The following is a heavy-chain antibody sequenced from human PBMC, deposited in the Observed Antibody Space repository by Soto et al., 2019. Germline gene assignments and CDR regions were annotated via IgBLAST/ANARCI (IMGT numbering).Heavy chain of an antibody. V-gene: IGHV3-23*01. CDR1: GFSFIDFA. J-gene: IGHJ4*02. D-gene: IGHD1-26*01. CDR2: ISGSGHNT. Sequence: PGGSLRLSCAASGFSFIDFAMSWVRQAPGKGLEWVSAISGSGHNTYYTESLKGRFTISRDNSKNTLSLQVKSLRAEDTAVYYCALRKTGSYFDYWGQGTLVTVSS. CDR3: ALRKTGSYFDY.